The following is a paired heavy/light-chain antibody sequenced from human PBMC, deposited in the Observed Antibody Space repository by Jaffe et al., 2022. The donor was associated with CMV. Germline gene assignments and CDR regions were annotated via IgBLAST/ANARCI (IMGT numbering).Light chain of an antibody. Sequence: QTVVTQEPSLTVSPGGTVTLTCASSTGAVTSGYYPNWFQQKPGQAPRALIYSTSNKHSWTPARFSGSLLGGKAALTLSGVQPEDEAEYYCLLYYGGPTWVFGGGTKLTVL. CDR2: STS. CDR3: LLYYGGPTWV. J-gene: IGLJ3*02. CDR1: TGAVTSGYY. V-gene: IGLV7-43*01.
Heavy chain of an antibody. V-gene: IGHV3-33*01. J-gene: IGHJ4*02. CDR2: IWYDGSYK. CDR3: ARGITLTWSGSDH. Sequence: QVQLVESGGGVVQPGRSLRLSCAASGFTFSSYGMHWVRQAPGKGLEWVALIWYDGSYKYYADSVKGRFTISRDDSKNTLYLQMNSLRAEDTAMYYCARGITLTWSGSDHWGQGTLVTVSS. CDR1: GFTFSSYG. D-gene: IGHD3-16*01.